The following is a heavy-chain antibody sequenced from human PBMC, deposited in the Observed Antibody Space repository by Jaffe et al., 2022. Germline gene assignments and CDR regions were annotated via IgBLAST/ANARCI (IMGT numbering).Heavy chain of an antibody. CDR2: IISDGSST. D-gene: IGHD3-10*01. Sequence: EVQLVESGGGLVQPGGSLRLSCAASGFSFSRFWMHWVRQAPGEGPVWVSRIISDGSSTTYADSVKGRFTISRDNAKNMVYLQMNSLRAEDTAVYYCARDGYHYYGSGTYYLSAFDIWGPGTMVTVSS. J-gene: IGHJ3*02. V-gene: IGHV3-74*01. CDR3: ARDGYHYYGSGTYYLSAFDI. CDR1: GFSFSRFW.